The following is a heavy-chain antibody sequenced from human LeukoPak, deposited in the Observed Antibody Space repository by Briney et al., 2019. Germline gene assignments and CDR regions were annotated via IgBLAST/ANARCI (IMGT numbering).Heavy chain of an antibody. CDR1: GFTFSNAW. Sequence: GGSLRLSCAASGFTFSNAWMSWVRQAPGKGLEWVGRIKSKTDGGTSDYAAPVKGRFTISRDDSKNTLYLQMNSLKTEDTAVYYCTTDRFGYYYDSSGISWGQGTLVTVSS. CDR2: IKSKTDGGTS. CDR3: TTDRFGYYYDSSGIS. D-gene: IGHD3-22*01. V-gene: IGHV3-15*01. J-gene: IGHJ5*02.